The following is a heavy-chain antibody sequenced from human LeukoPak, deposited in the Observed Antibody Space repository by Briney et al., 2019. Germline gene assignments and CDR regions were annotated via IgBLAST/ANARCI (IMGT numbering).Heavy chain of an antibody. Sequence: PSETLSLTCAVYGGSFSGYYWSWIRQPPGRGLEWIGEINHSGSTNYNPSLKSRVTISVDTSKNQFSLKLSSVTAADTAVYYCAREGGWFDPWGQGTLVTVSS. D-gene: IGHD3-16*01. CDR1: GGSFSGYY. J-gene: IGHJ5*02. CDR3: AREGGWFDP. CDR2: INHSGST. V-gene: IGHV4-34*01.